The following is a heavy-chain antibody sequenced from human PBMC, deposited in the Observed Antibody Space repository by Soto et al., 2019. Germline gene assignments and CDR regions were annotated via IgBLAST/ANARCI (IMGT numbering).Heavy chain of an antibody. D-gene: IGHD3-22*01. V-gene: IGHV3-48*02. CDR1: GFTFSSYS. CDR3: ARSRKYYYDSSGYYGAPDY. J-gene: IGHJ4*02. Sequence: GGSLRLSCAASGFTFSSYSMNWVRQAPGKGLEWVSYISSSSSIIYYADSVKGRFTISRDNAKNSLYLQMNSLRDEDTAVYYCARSRKYYYDSSGYYGAPDYWGQGTQVTVSS. CDR2: ISSSSSII.